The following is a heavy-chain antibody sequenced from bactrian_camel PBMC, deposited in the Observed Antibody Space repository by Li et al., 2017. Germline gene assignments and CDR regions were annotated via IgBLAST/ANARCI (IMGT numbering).Heavy chain of an antibody. V-gene: IGHV3S40*01. CDR3: ATCRLWVGYVLPFQADFGY. J-gene: IGHJ6*01. Sequence: VQLVESGGGLVQPGESLRLSCATSGYTFGSYGMTWVRQAPGKGFEWVATMVVGGVDWYYQNSLKGRFTMSSDDAKNTVYLQMNSLKSEDTALYYCATCRLWVGYVLPFQADFGYWGQGTQVTVS. CDR1: GYTFGSYG. CDR2: MVVGGVDW. D-gene: IGHD5*01.